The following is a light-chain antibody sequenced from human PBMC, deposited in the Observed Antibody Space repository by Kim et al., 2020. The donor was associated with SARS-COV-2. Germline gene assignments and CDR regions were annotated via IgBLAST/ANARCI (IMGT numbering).Light chain of an antibody. J-gene: IGLJ3*02. Sequence: AVGQTVSITCKGDSLRSYYARWYQQKPATAPVLVIYGKNNRPSGIPDRFSGSSAGNTASLTITGAQAEDEADDYCNSRGSSGNHLKFGGGTKLTVL. CDR2: GKN. CDR3: NSRGSSGNHLK. CDR1: SLRSYY. V-gene: IGLV3-19*01.